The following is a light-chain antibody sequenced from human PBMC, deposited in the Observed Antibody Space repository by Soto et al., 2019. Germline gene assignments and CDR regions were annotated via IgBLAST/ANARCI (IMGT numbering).Light chain of an antibody. CDR3: QQYGSSGT. J-gene: IGKJ1*01. V-gene: IGKV3-20*01. Sequence: IVLTQSPRTLSLSPGERATLSCRASQSVSNNYLAWYQQKPGQAPRRLIYGASNRATGIPDRFSGSGSGTDFTLTISRLEPDDFAVYYCQQYGSSGTFGQGTKADIK. CDR1: QSVSNNY. CDR2: GAS.